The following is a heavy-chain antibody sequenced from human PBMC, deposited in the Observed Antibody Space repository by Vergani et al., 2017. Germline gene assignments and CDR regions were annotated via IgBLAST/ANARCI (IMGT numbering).Heavy chain of an antibody. CDR2: ISTDGSST. CDR1: GFTFSSYW. D-gene: IGHD6-19*01. V-gene: IGHV3-74*01. J-gene: IGHJ3*02. CDR3: VKVAGYDAFDS. Sequence: EVQLVESGGGLVQPGGSLRLSCAASGFTFSSYWMHWVRQAPGKGLVWVSRISTDGSSTTYADSVKGRFTISRDNAKNTRYLQMNSLRVEDTAVYYCVKVAGYDAFDSWGQGAMVTVSS.